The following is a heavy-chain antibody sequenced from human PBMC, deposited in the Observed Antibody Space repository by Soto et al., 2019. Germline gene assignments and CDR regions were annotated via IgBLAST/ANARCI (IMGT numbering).Heavy chain of an antibody. J-gene: IGHJ5*02. D-gene: IGHD3-10*01. Sequence: PGGSLRLSCAASGFTFSSYAMSWVRQAPGKGLEWVSAISGSGGSTYYADSVKGRFTISRDNSKNTLYLQMNSLRAEDTAVYYCAKGKDRAYYYNWFDPWGQGTLVTVSS. CDR1: GFTFSSYA. V-gene: IGHV3-23*01. CDR2: ISGSGGST. CDR3: AKGKDRAYYYNWFDP.